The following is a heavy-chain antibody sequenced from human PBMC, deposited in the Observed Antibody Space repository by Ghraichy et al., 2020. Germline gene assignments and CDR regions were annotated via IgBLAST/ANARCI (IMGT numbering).Heavy chain of an antibody. CDR2: ISDSSAFI. CDR3: ARDSGYYARRSALDL. V-gene: IGHV3-48*02. D-gene: IGHD3-22*01. J-gene: IGHJ3*01. Sequence: GSLRLSCVASGFTFSAYSMNWVRQAPGKGPEWVSYISDSSAFIYYANSVRGRFTISRDNAKNSLYLQMNSLRDDDTAVYYCARDSGYYARRSALDLWGQGTLFSVSS. CDR1: GFTFSAYS.